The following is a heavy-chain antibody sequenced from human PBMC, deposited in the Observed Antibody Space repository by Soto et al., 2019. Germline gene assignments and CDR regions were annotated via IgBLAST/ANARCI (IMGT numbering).Heavy chain of an antibody. CDR1: GGTFSSYA. J-gene: IGHJ6*02. D-gene: IGHD3-9*01. V-gene: IGHV1-69*13. CDR3: ARVPRMRPGYYINYYYGMDV. Sequence: SVKVSCKASGGTFSSYAISWVRQAPGQGLEWMGGIIPIFGTANYAQKFQGRVTITADESTSTAYMELSSLRSEDTAVYYCARVPRMRPGYYINYYYGMDVWGQGTTVTVSS. CDR2: IIPIFGTA.